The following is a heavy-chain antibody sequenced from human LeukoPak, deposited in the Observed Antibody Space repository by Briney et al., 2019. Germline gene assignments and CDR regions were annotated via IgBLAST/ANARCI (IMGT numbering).Heavy chain of an antibody. Sequence: SVKVSCKASGYTFTGYYMHWVRQAPGQGLEWMGGIIPIFGTANYAQKFQGRVTITADESTSTAYMELSSLRSEDTAVYYCARDRDGYNHNWFDPWGQGTLVTVSS. J-gene: IGHJ5*02. D-gene: IGHD5-24*01. CDR1: GYTFTGYY. V-gene: IGHV1-69*13. CDR2: IIPIFGTA. CDR3: ARDRDGYNHNWFDP.